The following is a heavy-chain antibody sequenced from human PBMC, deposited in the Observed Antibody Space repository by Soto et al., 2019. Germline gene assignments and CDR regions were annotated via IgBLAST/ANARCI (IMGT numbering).Heavy chain of an antibody. Sequence: SETLSLTCTVSGGSISSGGYYWSWIRQHPGKGLEWIGYIYYSGSTYYNPSLKSRVTISVDTSKNQFSLKLSSVTAADTAVYYCARDRYSGYDLNYYYGMDVWGQGTTVTVPS. CDR1: GGSISSGGYY. V-gene: IGHV4-31*03. D-gene: IGHD5-12*01. CDR3: ARDRYSGYDLNYYYGMDV. J-gene: IGHJ6*02. CDR2: IYYSGST.